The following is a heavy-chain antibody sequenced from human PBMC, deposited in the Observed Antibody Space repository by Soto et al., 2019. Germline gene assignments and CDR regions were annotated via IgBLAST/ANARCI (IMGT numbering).Heavy chain of an antibody. CDR3: AREYLQHYYDSSGYYYVFDY. D-gene: IGHD3-22*01. Sequence: QLQLQESGPGLVKPSETLSLTCTVSGGSISSSSYYWGWIRQPPGKGLEWIGSIYYSGSTYYNPSLKSRVTISVDTSKNQFSLKLSSVTAADTAVYYCAREYLQHYYDSSGYYYVFDYWGQGTLVTVSS. J-gene: IGHJ4*02. CDR1: GGSISSSSYY. V-gene: IGHV4-39*02. CDR2: IYYSGST.